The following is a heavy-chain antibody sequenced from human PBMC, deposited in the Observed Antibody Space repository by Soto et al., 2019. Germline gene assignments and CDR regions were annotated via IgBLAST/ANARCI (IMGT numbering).Heavy chain of an antibody. CDR2: IYYLGNT. V-gene: IGHV4-39*07. J-gene: IGHJ6*02. CDR1: GGSISSSSSY. D-gene: IGHD4-17*01. CDR3: ARGPPTVTTPPPYYYGMDV. Sequence: SETLSLTCTVSGGSISSSSSYWGWIRQPPGKGLEWVGNIYYLGNTYYNPSLGSRVTISVDTSKNQFSLKLSSVTAADSAVYYCARGPPTVTTPPPYYYGMDVWGQGNTVTVSS.